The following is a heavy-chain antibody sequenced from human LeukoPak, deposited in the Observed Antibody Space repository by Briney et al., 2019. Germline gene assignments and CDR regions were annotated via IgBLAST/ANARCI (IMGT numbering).Heavy chain of an antibody. V-gene: IGHV7-4-1*02. D-gene: IGHD3-22*01. J-gene: IGHJ4*02. CDR3: ARDYDSSGYYYYFDY. Sequence: ASVKVSCRASGYTFTSYAMNWVRQAPGQGLEWMGWINTNTGNPTYAQGFTGRFVFSLDTSVSTAYLQISSLKAEDTAVYYCARDYDSSGYYYYFDYWAREPWSPSPQ. CDR1: GYTFTSYA. CDR2: INTNTGNP.